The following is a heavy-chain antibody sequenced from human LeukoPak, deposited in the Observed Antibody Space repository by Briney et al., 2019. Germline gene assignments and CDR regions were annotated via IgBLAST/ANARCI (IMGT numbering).Heavy chain of an antibody. D-gene: IGHD3-16*02. CDR2: ISSSSYI. CDR1: GFSFSTTW. Sequence: PGGSLRLSCAASGFSFSTTWMSWVRQAPGKGLEWVSSISSSSYIYYADSVKGRFTISRDNAKNSLYLQMNSLRAEDTAVYYCASTAVYDYVWGSYRQNWFDPWGQGTLVTVSS. V-gene: IGHV3-21*01. CDR3: ASTAVYDYVWGSYRQNWFDP. J-gene: IGHJ5*02.